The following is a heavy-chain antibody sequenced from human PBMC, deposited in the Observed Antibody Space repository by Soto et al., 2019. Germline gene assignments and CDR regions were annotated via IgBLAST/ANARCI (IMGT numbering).Heavy chain of an antibody. J-gene: IGHJ2*01. CDR3: ARGSGTSVRYFDL. V-gene: IGHV4-30-2*01. CDR2: INHSGST. D-gene: IGHD1-26*01. Sequence: PSETLSLTCAVSGGSISSGGYSWSWIRQPPGKGLEWIGYINHSGSTNYNPSLKSRVTISVDTSKNQFSLKLSSVTAADTAVYYCARGSGTSVRYFDLWGRGTLVTVSS. CDR1: GGSISSGGYS.